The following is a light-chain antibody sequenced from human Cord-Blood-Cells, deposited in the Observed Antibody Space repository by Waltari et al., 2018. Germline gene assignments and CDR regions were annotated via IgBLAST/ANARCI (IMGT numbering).Light chain of an antibody. V-gene: IGLV2-23*01. Sequence: QSALTQPASVSGSPGQSITISCTGTSSDVGSYNLVSWYTQHPGKAPKLMIYEGSKRPSGVSNRFSSSKSGNTASLTISGLQAEDEADYYCCSYAGSSTVVFGGGTKLTVL. CDR2: EGS. CDR3: CSYAGSSTVV. CDR1: SSDVGSYNL. J-gene: IGLJ2*01.